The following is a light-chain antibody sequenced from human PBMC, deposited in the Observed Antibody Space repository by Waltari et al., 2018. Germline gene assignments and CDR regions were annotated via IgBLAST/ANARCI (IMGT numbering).Light chain of an antibody. Sequence: VVTQSPATLSLSPGERATLSCTARESVSNSLAWYPQKPGQGPRLLIYEASNRATGIPARFSGSGSGTDFTLTINNVEPEDFALYFCQQRFSWPPTFGGGTKVDI. J-gene: IGKJ4*01. CDR3: QQRFSWPPT. CDR2: EAS. CDR1: ESVSNS. V-gene: IGKV3-11*01.